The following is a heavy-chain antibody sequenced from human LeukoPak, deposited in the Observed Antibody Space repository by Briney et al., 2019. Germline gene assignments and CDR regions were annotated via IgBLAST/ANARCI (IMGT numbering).Heavy chain of an antibody. CDR2: IYTSGST. CDR3: AKGDTANWFDP. J-gene: IGHJ5*02. Sequence: SETLSLTCTVSGGSISSYYWSWIRQPAGKGLEWIGRIYTSGSTNYNPSLKSRVTISVDTSKKQFSLKLSSVTAADTAVYYCAKGDTANWFDPWGQGTLVTVSS. V-gene: IGHV4-4*07. CDR1: GGSISSYY. D-gene: IGHD5-18*01.